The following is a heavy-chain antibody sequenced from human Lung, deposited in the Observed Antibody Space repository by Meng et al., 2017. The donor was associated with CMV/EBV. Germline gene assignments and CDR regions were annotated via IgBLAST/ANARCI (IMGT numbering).Heavy chain of an antibody. J-gene: IGHJ5*02. D-gene: IGHD3-16*01. Sequence: QGGGEGVLEASETLLPARGVCGWSCRNFYLRWIRQSPGEGREWIGENHSCGSTYDNPPPIRRGTMLVDTTNNQFSLKLMCVVAADTAVFYCSRSAGAYQWGRSWGQGTLVTVSS. CDR1: GWSCRNFY. V-gene: IGHV4-34*01. CDR3: SRSAGAYQWGRS. CDR2: NHSCGST.